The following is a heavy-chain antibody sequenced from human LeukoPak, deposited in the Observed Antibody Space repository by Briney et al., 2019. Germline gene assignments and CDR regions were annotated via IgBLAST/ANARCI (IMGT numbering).Heavy chain of an antibody. CDR3: ARDPTSSWETAFDI. CDR2: ISSGTSYI. J-gene: IGHJ3*02. V-gene: IGHV3-21*01. D-gene: IGHD1-26*01. CDR1: GFTFSSYA. Sequence: GGSLRFSCAASGFTFSSYAMSWVRQAPGKGLEWVSSISSGTSYIYYADSVKGRFTISRDNAKNSLYLQMNSLRAEDAAVYYCARDPTSSWETAFDIWGQGTMVTVSS.